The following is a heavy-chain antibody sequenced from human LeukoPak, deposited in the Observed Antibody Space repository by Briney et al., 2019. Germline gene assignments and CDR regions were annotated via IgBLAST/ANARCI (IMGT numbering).Heavy chain of an antibody. Sequence: GGSLRLSCAASGFTFGSCWMNWVRQTPGKGLEWVANINQDGSQKFYVDSVKGRFTISRDNSKNTLYLQMNSLRAEDTAVYYCAREDSMAGGDYFDYWGQGTLVTVSS. CDR3: AREDSMAGGDYFDY. V-gene: IGHV3-7*01. D-gene: IGHD2/OR15-2a*01. CDR1: GFTFGSCW. J-gene: IGHJ4*02. CDR2: INQDGSQK.